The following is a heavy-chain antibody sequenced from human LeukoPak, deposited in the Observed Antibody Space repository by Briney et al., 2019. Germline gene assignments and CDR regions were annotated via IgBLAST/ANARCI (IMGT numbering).Heavy chain of an antibody. J-gene: IGHJ4*02. Sequence: GGSLRLSCAASGFTFSGYGMHWVRQAPGKGLEWVAVISYDGSNKYYADSVKGRFTISRDNSKNTLYLQMNSLRAEDTAVYYCARGGGWYNYWGQGTLVTVSS. CDR1: GFTFSGYG. CDR3: ARGGGWYNY. CDR2: ISYDGSNK. D-gene: IGHD6-19*01. V-gene: IGHV3-30*03.